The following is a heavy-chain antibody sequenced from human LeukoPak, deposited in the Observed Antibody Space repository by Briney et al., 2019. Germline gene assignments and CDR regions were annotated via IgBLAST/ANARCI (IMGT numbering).Heavy chain of an antibody. Sequence: PGGSLRLSCAASGFTFSSYAMNWVRQAPGKGLEWVSAIDGSADSTYYADSVNGRFTISRDNSKNTLYLQMNTLRAEDTAVYYCAKRAPTGLYYFDYWGQGTLVTVSS. D-gene: IGHD1-1*01. CDR2: IDGSADST. CDR3: AKRAPTGLYYFDY. V-gene: IGHV3-23*01. CDR1: GFTFSSYA. J-gene: IGHJ4*02.